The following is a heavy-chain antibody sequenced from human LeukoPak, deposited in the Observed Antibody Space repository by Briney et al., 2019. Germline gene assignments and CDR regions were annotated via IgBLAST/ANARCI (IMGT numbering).Heavy chain of an antibody. CDR3: ARGTIAAAGTEEDY. CDR2: ISSSSSYI. V-gene: IGHV3-21*01. D-gene: IGHD6-13*01. Sequence: KAGGSLRLSCAASGFTFSSYSMNWVRQAPGKGLEWVSSISSSSSYIYYADSVKGRFTISRDNAKNSLYLQMNSLRAEDTAVYYCARGTIAAAGTEEDYWGQGTPVTVSS. CDR1: GFTFSSYS. J-gene: IGHJ4*02.